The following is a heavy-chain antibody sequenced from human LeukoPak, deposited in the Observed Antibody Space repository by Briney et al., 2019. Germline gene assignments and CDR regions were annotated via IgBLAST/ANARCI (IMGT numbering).Heavy chain of an antibody. CDR1: GGSLSSSY. J-gene: IGHJ3*02. V-gene: IGHV4-4*07. Sequence: NSSETLSLTCTVSGGSLSSSYWNWIRQPAGMGLEWIGRTYISGSPNYNPSLKSRVTMSVDTSKNQFSLNLISVTAADTAVYYCAREAPCTSCSDDAFDIWGHGTMVTVSS. D-gene: IGHD2-2*01. CDR2: TYISGSP. CDR3: AREAPCTSCSDDAFDI.